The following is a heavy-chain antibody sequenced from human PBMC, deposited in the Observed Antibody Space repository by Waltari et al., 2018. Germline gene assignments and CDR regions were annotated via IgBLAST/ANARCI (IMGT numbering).Heavy chain of an antibody. CDR1: GTTFRDSS. Sequence: EVHLVESGGGLVQPGGSLRLSCAGYGTTFRDSSIHWVRQAPGKGLEWVGRIRSKVKNYATCFAASVNGIFNISRDDSKHTAYLQMNSLMRADTALYYCTTSGLTTVAFEIWGQGTMVTVSS. V-gene: IGHV3-73*01. D-gene: IGHD4-17*01. CDR2: IRSKVKNYAT. J-gene: IGHJ3*02. CDR3: TTSGLTTVAFEI.